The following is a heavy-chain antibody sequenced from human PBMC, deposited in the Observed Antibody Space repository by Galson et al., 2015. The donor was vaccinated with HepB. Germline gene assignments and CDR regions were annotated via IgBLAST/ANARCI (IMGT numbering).Heavy chain of an antibody. Sequence: SLRLSCAVSGFSFSDHYMDWVRQAPGSGLEWIGRTGDKGNGYTTGYAASVKGRFTISRDDSKNSLYLQMDSLKTEDTAVYYCVRGAKYSFDYWGQGALVTVSS. CDR3: VRGAKYSFDY. J-gene: IGHJ4*02. V-gene: IGHV3-72*01. CDR2: TGDKGNGYTT. CDR1: GFSFSDHY.